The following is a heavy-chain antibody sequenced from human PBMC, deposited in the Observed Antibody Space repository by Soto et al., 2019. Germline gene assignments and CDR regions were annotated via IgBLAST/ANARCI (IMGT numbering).Heavy chain of an antibody. J-gene: IGHJ4*02. CDR3: ARELTDCSGGSCSILYFVY. V-gene: IGHV3-33*01. CDR1: GFTFSSYG. CDR2: IWYDGSNK. Sequence: QVQLVESRGGVVQPGRSLRLSCAASGFTFSSYGMHWVRQAPGKGLEWVAVIWYDGSNKYYADSVKGRFTISRDNSKNTLYLQMNSLRAEDTAVYYCARELTDCSGGSCSILYFVYWGQGTLVTVSS. D-gene: IGHD2-15*01.